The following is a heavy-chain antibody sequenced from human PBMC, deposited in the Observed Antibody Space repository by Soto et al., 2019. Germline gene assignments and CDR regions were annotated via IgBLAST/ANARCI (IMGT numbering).Heavy chain of an antibody. D-gene: IGHD6-6*01. V-gene: IGHV4-30-4*01. CDR1: GGSISSGDYY. CDR3: AGEGGQYSSSSFQFDY. CDR2: IYYSGST. Sequence: SETLSLTCTVSGGSISSGDYYWSWIRQPPGKGLEWIGYIYYSGSTYYNPSLKSRVTISVDTSKNQFSLKLSSVTAADTAVYYCAGEGGQYSSSSFQFDYWGQGTLVTVSS. J-gene: IGHJ4*02.